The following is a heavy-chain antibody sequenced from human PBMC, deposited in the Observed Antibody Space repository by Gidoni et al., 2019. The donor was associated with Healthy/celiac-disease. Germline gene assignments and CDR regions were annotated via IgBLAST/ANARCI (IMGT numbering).Heavy chain of an antibody. D-gene: IGHD6-13*01. J-gene: IGHJ4*02. Sequence: SMNWVRQAPGKGLEWVSSISSSSSYIYYADSVKGRFTISRDNAKNSLYLQMNSLRAEDTAVYYCARDSYSSSWLFDYWGQGTLVTASS. CDR3: ARDSYSSSWLFDY. CDR1: S. CDR2: ISSSSSYI. V-gene: IGHV3-21*01.